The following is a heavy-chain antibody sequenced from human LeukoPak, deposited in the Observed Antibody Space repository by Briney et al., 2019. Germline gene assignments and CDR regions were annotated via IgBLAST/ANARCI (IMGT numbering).Heavy chain of an antibody. Sequence: PSETLSLTCTVSGGSISSYYWSWIRQPAGKGLEWIGRIYTSGSTNYNPSLKSRVTMSVDTSKNQFSLKLSSVTAADTAVYYCARDSVLYYYYYGMDVWGQETTVTVSS. CDR3: ARDSVLYYYYYGMDV. CDR2: IYTSGST. CDR1: GGSISSYY. J-gene: IGHJ6*02. V-gene: IGHV4-4*07. D-gene: IGHD4/OR15-4a*01.